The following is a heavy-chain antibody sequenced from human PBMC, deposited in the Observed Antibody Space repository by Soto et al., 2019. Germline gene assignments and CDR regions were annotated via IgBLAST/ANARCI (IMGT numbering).Heavy chain of an antibody. CDR1: GGSISSGTW. J-gene: IGHJ5*02. V-gene: IGHV4-4*02. CDR2: IYHSGSP. Sequence: QVQLQESGPGLVKPSATLSLTCAVSGGSISSGTWWRWVRQPPGRGLEWIGEIYHSGSPNYNPSLWRRVTMSVDKSKSLFSLRLTSVTAAGSALYYCARRVPAAANWFDLWSQGTLVTVSS. D-gene: IGHD2-15*01. CDR3: ARRVPAAANWFDL.